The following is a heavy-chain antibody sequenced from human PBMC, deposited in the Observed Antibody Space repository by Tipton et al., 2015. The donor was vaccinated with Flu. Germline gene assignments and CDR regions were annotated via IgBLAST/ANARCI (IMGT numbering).Heavy chain of an antibody. CDR1: GDSIASDYY. V-gene: IGHV4-38-2*01. D-gene: IGHD4-11*01. J-gene: IGHJ5*01. CDR2: VHRQGTT. CDR3: ARRDYSNYVSVPKNWFDS. Sequence: TLSLTCSVSGDSIASDYYWAWVRQPPGKGLEWIGNVHRQGTTYYSPSLRSRVAIEVDRSKNQFSLRLNSATAADAAVYFCARRDYSNYVSVPKNWFDSWGRGILVTVSS.